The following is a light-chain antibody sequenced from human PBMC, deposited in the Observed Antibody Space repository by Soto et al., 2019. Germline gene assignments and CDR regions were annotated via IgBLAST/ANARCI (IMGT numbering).Light chain of an antibody. CDR1: QTVPRSY. V-gene: IGKV3-20*01. J-gene: IGKJ5*01. CDR2: DAS. Sequence: EIVLTQSPGTLSLSPGERATLSCRASQTVPRSYLAWYQQRPGQAPRLLIYDASTRAVGIPDRFSGSEAGKDFSLTISSLEPEDVAVYYCHQCASPPFTFGQGTRLEI. CDR3: HQCASPPFT.